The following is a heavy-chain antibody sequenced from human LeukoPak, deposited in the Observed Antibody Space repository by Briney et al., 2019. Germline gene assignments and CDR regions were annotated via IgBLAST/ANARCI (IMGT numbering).Heavy chain of an antibody. Sequence: GGSLRLSCAASGFTVSSNYMSWVRQVSGKGLEWVSVIYSGGSTYYADSVKGRFTISRDNSKNTLYLQMNSLRAEDTAVYYCAAVVVITPFDYWGQGALVTVSS. J-gene: IGHJ4*02. D-gene: IGHD3-22*01. V-gene: IGHV3-53*01. CDR2: IYSGGST. CDR1: GFTVSSNY. CDR3: AAVVVITPFDY.